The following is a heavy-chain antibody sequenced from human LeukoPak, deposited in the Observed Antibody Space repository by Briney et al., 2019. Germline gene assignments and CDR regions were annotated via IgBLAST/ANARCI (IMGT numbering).Heavy chain of an antibody. CDR1: GGSISSSNW. J-gene: IGHJ6*02. D-gene: IGHD2-2*01. CDR2: IYHSGST. V-gene: IGHV4-4*02. Sequence: SETLSLTCAVSGGSISSSNWWSWVRQPPGKGLEWIGEIYHSGSTNYNPSLKSRVTISVDKSKNQFSLKLSSVTAADTAVYYCARSLDIVVVPATGMDVWGRGTTVTVSS. CDR3: ARSLDIVVVPATGMDV.